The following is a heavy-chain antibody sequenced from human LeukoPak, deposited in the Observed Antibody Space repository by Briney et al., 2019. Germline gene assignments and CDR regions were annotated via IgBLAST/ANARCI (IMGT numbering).Heavy chain of an antibody. CDR1: GYTFTSYD. V-gene: IGHV1-8*03. J-gene: IGHJ6*03. CDR2: MNPNSGNT. D-gene: IGHD6-19*01. Sequence: ASVKVSCKASGYTFTSYDINWVRQATGQGLEWMGWMNPNSGNTGYAQKFQGRVTITRNTSISTAYKDLSSLRSDDTAVYYCARRAVAYYYYYYMDVWGKGTTVTVSS. CDR3: ARRAVAYYYYYYMDV.